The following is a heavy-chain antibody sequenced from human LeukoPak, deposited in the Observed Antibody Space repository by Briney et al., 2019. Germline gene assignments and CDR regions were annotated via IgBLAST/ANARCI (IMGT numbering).Heavy chain of an antibody. Sequence: SETLSLTCAVYGGSFSGYYWSWIRQPPGKGLEWIGEINHSGSTNYNPSLKSRVTISVDTSKNQFSLKLSSVTAADTAVYYCAREKYSYGYRAPYPPDYWGQGTLVTVSS. J-gene: IGHJ4*02. CDR2: INHSGST. D-gene: IGHD5-18*01. CDR1: GGSFSGYY. V-gene: IGHV4-34*01. CDR3: AREKYSYGYRAPYPPDY.